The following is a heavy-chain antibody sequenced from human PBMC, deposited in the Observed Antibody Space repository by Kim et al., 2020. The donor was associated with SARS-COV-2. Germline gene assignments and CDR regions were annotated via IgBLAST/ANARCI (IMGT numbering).Heavy chain of an antibody. Sequence: GGSLRLSCAASGFTFSSYGMHWVRQAPGKGLEWVAVISYDGSNKYYADSVKGRFTISRDNSKNTLYLQMNSLRAEDTAVYYCAKDRVVGASPKVGYFDYWGQGTLVTVSS. CDR3: AKDRVVGASPKVGYFDY. CDR2: ISYDGSNK. J-gene: IGHJ4*02. V-gene: IGHV3-30*18. D-gene: IGHD1-26*01. CDR1: GFTFSSYG.